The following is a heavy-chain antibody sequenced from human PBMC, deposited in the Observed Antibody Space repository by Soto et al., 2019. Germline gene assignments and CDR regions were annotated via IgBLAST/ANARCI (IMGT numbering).Heavy chain of an antibody. V-gene: IGHV3-23*01. J-gene: IGHJ4*02. D-gene: IGHD3-10*01. CDR2: ISCSGGSI. Sequence: EVQLLESGGGLVQPGGSLRLSCAASGFTFSNYAMSWVRQAPGKGLEWVSGISCSGGSIYYADSVKGRFTISRDNSKNARYLQMNSLRAEDTAVYYCAKDPYDATTILRAIDYWGQGTLVTVSS. CDR3: AKDPYDATTILRAIDY. CDR1: GFTFSNYA.